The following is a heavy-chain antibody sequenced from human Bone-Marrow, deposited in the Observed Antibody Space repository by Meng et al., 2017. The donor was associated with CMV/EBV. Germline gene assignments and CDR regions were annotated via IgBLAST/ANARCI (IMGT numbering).Heavy chain of an antibody. CDR2: INHSGST. J-gene: IGHJ4*02. V-gene: IGHV4-34*01. CDR3: ARGKYSGGYYPLDY. D-gene: IGHD3-22*01. Sequence: QLQPQQWGAGLLKPSETLSLTFAVYGESFSPYYWTWIRQPPGKGLEWIGEINHSGSTNYNPSLKSRVTISVDTSKNQFSLKLTSVTAADSALYYCARGKYSGGYYPLDYWGQGTLVTVSS. CDR1: GESFSPYY.